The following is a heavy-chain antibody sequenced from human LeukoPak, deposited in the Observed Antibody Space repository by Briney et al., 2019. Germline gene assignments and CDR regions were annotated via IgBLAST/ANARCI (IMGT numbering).Heavy chain of an antibody. D-gene: IGHD3-10*01. J-gene: IGHJ4*02. CDR3: ARGRSYYGSGRPDY. Sequence: PGGSLRLSCAASGFTFDDYAMHWVRQAPGKGLEWVSGISWNSGNMGYADSVKGRFTISRDNAKNSLYLQMNSLRAEDTAVYYCARGRSYYGSGRPDYWGQGTLVTVSS. CDR2: ISWNSGNM. CDR1: GFTFDDYA. V-gene: IGHV3-9*01.